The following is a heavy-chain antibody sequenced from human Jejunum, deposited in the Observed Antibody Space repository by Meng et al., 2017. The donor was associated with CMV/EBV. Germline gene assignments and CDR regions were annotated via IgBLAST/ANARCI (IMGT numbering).Heavy chain of an antibody. CDR1: GFTFSDYG. CDR3: TKDQVLL. Sequence: EQRVEFGGGVVQPGGSLGLSCTPSGFTFSDYGMHWIRQAPGKGLEWVAFISYKGDSKYYADSVRGRFTISRDNSKNTLDLQMNSLRTEDTAVYYCTKDQVLLWGQGTLVTVSS. D-gene: IGHD3-10*01. J-gene: IGHJ4*02. V-gene: IGHV3-30*02. CDR2: ISYKGDSK.